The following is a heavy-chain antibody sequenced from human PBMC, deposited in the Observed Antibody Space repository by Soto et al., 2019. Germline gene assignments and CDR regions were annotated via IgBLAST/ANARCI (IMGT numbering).Heavy chain of an antibody. CDR3: ARIVNYNWFDL. V-gene: IGHV4-30-2*01. CDR1: GGSISSGGYS. CDR2: IYHSGST. Sequence: SETLSLTCAVSGGSISSGGYSWSWIRQPPGKGLEWIGYIYHSGSTYYTPSLKRRVTISVDRAKNQFSLKFRSVTAADTAVYYCARIVNYNWFDLWGQGTPVTVSS. J-gene: IGHJ5*02. D-gene: IGHD3-16*02.